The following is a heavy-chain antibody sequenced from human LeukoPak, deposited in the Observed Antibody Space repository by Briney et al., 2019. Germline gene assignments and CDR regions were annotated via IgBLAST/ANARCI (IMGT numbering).Heavy chain of an antibody. CDR1: GGSVSSVNFY. Sequence: PSETLSLTCTVSGGSVSSVNFYWSWIRQPPGKGLEWIGYIYYNGNTNCNPSLKSRVTISVDTSKNQFSLRLTSVTAADTAVYYCARGFDSKSTYFDYWGQGTLVTVSS. J-gene: IGHJ4*02. V-gene: IGHV4-61*01. D-gene: IGHD5-12*01. CDR2: IYYNGNT. CDR3: ARGFDSKSTYFDY.